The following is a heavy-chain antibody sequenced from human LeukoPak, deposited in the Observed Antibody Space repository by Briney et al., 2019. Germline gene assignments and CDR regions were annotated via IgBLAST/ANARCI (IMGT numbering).Heavy chain of an antibody. CDR2: TYYRSKWYN. J-gene: IGHJ4*02. V-gene: IGHV6-1*01. D-gene: IGHD7-27*01. CDR1: GDSVSSNSAT. CDR3: ARDGHGSYWGSKLGYFDY. Sequence: SQTLSLTCAISGDSVSSNSATWNWIRQSPSRGLEWLGRTYYRSKWYNDDAVSVKSRITINPDTSKNQFSLQLNSVTPEDTAVYYCARDGHGSYWGSKLGYFDYWGQGTLVTVSS.